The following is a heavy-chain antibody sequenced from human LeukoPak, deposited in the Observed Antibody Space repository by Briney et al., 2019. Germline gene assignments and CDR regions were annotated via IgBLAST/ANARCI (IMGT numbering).Heavy chain of an antibody. CDR2: INPKSGVI. CDR3: ATTSTWTGYADDAFDI. CDR1: GYTFIDYY. Sequence: ASVTVTCTASGYTFIDYYVHWVRQAPGQGLEWMGWINPKSGVISFAQRFQARVSLTRDTSISTAYMELSRLRSADTAIYYCATTSTWTGYADDAFDIWGQGTMVIVSS. D-gene: IGHD3/OR15-3a*01. J-gene: IGHJ3*02. V-gene: IGHV1-2*02.